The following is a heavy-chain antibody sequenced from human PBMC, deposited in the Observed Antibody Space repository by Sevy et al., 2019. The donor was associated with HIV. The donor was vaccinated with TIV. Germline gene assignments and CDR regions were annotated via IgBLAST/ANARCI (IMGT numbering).Heavy chain of an antibody. CDR3: ARAAKSGYDQTYFDY. D-gene: IGHD5-12*01. Sequence: GGSLRLSCAASGFTFSSYWMSWVRQAPGKGLEWVANIKQDGSEKYYVDSVKCRFTISRDNAKNSLYLQMNSLRAEDTAVYYCARAAKSGYDQTYFDYWGQGTLVTVSS. J-gene: IGHJ4*02. V-gene: IGHV3-7*01. CDR2: IKQDGSEK. CDR1: GFTFSSYW.